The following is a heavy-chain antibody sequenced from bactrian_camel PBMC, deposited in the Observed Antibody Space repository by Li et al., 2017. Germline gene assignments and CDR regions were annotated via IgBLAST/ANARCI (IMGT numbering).Heavy chain of an antibody. Sequence: HVQLVESGGGLVQPGGSLRLSCAASGFTFSGYYMTWVRQAPGKGLEWVSSIYADGSNTYYADSMKGRFTISKDNARNVLFLQMNALKPEDTAMYFCAAQYTGISGCYSTSLDSATFDYWGQGTQVTVS. D-gene: IGHD1*01. V-gene: IGHV3-2*01. CDR2: IYADGSNT. CDR1: GFTFSGYY. J-gene: IGHJ4*01. CDR3: AAQYTGISGCYSTSLDSATFDY.